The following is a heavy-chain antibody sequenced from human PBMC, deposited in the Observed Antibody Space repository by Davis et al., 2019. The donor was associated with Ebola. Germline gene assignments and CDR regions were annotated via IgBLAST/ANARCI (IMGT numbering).Heavy chain of an antibody. CDR2: IKKDGIQK. CDR3: ARVVSGY. J-gene: IGHJ4*02. D-gene: IGHD6-19*01. V-gene: IGHV3-7*03. CDR1: GFTFSSYW. Sequence: LSLTCAASGFTFSSYWMNWVRQAPGKGLEWVATIKKDGIQKYYVDSVKGRFIISRDNAKNSLYLQMNSLRDEDTAVYYCARVVSGYWGQGLLVTVSS.